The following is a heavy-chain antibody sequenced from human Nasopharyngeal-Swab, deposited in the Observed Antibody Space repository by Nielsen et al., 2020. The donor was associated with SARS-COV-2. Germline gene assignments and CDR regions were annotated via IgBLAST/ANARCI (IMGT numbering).Heavy chain of an antibody. D-gene: IGHD7-27*01. V-gene: IGHV3-21*01. CDR3: ARDRSNWGSYYYYYGMDV. Sequence: GESLKISCAASGFTFSTYSMNWVRQAPGKGLEWVSSISSSSTYIYYADSAKGRFTISRDNAKNSLYLQMSILRAEDTAVYYCARDRSNWGSYYYYYGMDVWGQGTTVTVSS. CDR2: ISSSSTYI. CDR1: GFTFSTYS. J-gene: IGHJ6*02.